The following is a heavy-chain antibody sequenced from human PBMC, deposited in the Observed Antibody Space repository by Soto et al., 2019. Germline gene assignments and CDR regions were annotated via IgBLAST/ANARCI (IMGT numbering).Heavy chain of an antibody. Sequence: SETLSLTCTVSGGSISSGGYYWSWIRQHPGKGLEWIGYIYYSGSTYYNPSLKSRVTISVDTSKNQFSLKLSSVTAADTAVYYCARGLTRYYYGSETKMGFDEWGQGTLVTVSS. J-gene: IGHJ4*02. CDR1: GGSISSGGYY. V-gene: IGHV4-31*03. CDR2: IYYSGST. D-gene: IGHD3-10*01. CDR3: ARGLTRYYYGSETKMGFDE.